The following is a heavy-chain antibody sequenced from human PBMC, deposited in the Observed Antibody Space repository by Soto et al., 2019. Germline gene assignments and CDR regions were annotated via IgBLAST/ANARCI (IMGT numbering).Heavy chain of an antibody. J-gene: IGHJ4*02. CDR2: IFGSSGKT. CDR1: GFSLSTYT. CDR3: AKDRQPDGIWTFDY. D-gene: IGHD3-9*01. V-gene: IGHV3-23*01. Sequence: EVQLLESGGHLVQPGGSLRLTCAASGFSLSTYTMNWVRQAPGKGLEWLSGIFGSSGKTFYADSVKGRFTISKDNSKNMLFLQMDRLTAEDTAVYYCAKDRQPDGIWTFDYWGQGTLVTVSS.